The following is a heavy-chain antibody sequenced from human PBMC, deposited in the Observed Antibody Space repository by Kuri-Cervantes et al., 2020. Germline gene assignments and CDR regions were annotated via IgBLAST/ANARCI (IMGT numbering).Heavy chain of an antibody. D-gene: IGHD5-24*01. Sequence: SETLSLTCAVYGGSFSGYYWSWIRQPPGKGLEWIGEINHSGSTNYNPSLKSRVTISVDTSKNQFSLKLSSVTAADTAVYYCARDALRENYYYYGMDVWGQGTTVTVSS. J-gene: IGHJ6*02. CDR1: GGSFSGYY. V-gene: IGHV4-34*01. CDR2: INHSGST. CDR3: ARDALRENYYYYGMDV.